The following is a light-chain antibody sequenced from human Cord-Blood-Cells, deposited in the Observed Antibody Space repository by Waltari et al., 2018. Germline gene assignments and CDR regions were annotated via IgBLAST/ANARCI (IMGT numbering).Light chain of an antibody. CDR1: SRDVGSYNR. CDR2: EVS. CDR3: SSYTSSSTKAV. J-gene: IGLJ2*01. V-gene: IGLV2-18*02. Sequence: QSALTQPPSVSGSPGQSVTISCTGTSRDVGSYNRVSWYQPPPGTVPKLMIYEVSNRPAGVPDRFSGSKSGNTASLTISGLQAEDEADYYCSSYTSSSTKAVFGGGTKLTVL.